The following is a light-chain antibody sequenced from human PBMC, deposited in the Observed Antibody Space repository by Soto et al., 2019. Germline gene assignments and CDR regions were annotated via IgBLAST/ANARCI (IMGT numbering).Light chain of an antibody. CDR3: QQYNNWPET. Sequence: EIVMTQSPATLSLSPGERATLSCRASQSVSSNLAWYQQKPGQAPRLLIYVASTRATGIPARFSGSGSGTDFTLTISSLHSEDFAVYYCQQYNNWPETFGHGTKVEIK. CDR2: VAS. CDR1: QSVSSN. J-gene: IGKJ1*01. V-gene: IGKV3-15*01.